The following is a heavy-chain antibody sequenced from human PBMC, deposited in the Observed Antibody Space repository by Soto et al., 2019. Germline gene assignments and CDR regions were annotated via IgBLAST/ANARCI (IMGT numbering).Heavy chain of an antibody. V-gene: IGHV5-51*01. CDR2: IYPGDSDT. J-gene: IGHJ4*02. CDR1: GYSFTSYW. Sequence: GEPLQISWKGSGYSFTSYWIGWVRKMPGKGLEWMGIIYPGDSDTRYSPSFQGQVTISADKSISTAYLQWSSLKASDTAMYYCARTWGIAAAGTFYFDFWGQGALVTVSS. D-gene: IGHD6-13*01. CDR3: ARTWGIAAAGTFYFDF.